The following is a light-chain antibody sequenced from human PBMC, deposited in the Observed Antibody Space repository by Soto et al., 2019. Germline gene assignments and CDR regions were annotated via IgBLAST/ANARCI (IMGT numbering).Light chain of an antibody. CDR1: RPISNY. Sequence: DIQMTQSPSSLSASVGDRVTITWRASRPISNYLNWSQQRPGKAPKLLIYVASVLHSGVPSRFSGGGYGTDFTLTISSLQPEDFATYYCQQSYNTPRTVGQGTRLDIQ. J-gene: IGKJ2*01. V-gene: IGKV1-39*01. CDR3: QQSYNTPRT. CDR2: VAS.